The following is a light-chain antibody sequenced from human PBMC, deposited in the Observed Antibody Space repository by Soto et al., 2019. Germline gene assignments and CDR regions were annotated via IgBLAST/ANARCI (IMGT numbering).Light chain of an antibody. CDR2: LNSDGSH. V-gene: IGLV4-69*01. CDR3: QTWGTGVPEV. Sequence: QSVLTQSPSASASLGASVKLTCTLSSGHSSHAIAWHQQQPEKGPRYLMKLNSDGSHSKGDGIPDRFSGSSSGAERYLTISSLQSEDEADYYCQTWGTGVPEVCGGGTKVTV. CDR1: SGHSSHA. J-gene: IGLJ2*01.